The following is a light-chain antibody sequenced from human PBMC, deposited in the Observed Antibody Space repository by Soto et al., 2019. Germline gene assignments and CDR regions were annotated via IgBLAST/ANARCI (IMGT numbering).Light chain of an antibody. V-gene: IGLV7-46*01. CDR2: DTS. CDR3: LLSYSGSARV. CDR1: TGAVTSGHY. Sequence: QAVVTQEPSLTVSPGGTVTLTCGSSTGAVTSGHYPYWFQQKPGQAPRTLIYDTSNKHSWTPARFSGSLLGGKAALTLSGAHPEDEAEYYCLLSYSGSARVFGGGTKVTVL. J-gene: IGLJ3*02.